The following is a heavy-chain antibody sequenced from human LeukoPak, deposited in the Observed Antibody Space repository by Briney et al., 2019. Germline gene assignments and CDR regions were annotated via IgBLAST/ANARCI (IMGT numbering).Heavy chain of an antibody. D-gene: IGHD3-22*01. CDR2: ISPYNGNT. Sequence: ASVKVSCKASGYDFTSVGITWVRRAPGQGLEWMGWISPYNGNTRYAQKLQGRVTMTTDTSTTTAYMELRGLRFGDTAVYYCARDDLGYYDSSGYWIGQYYFDYWGQGTLVTVSS. CDR3: ARDDLGYYDSSGYWIGQYYFDY. CDR1: GYDFTSVG. J-gene: IGHJ4*02. V-gene: IGHV1-18*01.